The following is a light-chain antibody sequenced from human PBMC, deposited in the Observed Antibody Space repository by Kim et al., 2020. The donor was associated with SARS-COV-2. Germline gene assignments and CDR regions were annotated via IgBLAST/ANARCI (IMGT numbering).Light chain of an antibody. Sequence: DVQMTQSPSSLSASVGDRVTITCRASQSISRYLNWYQQRPGKAPTLLIYATSTLQSGGPSRFSGSGSGADFPLTISSLQPEDFATYYCQKYDRAPRTFGEGTKVDIK. V-gene: IGKV1-27*01. J-gene: IGKJ1*01. CDR2: ATS. CDR3: QKYDRAPRT. CDR1: QSISRY.